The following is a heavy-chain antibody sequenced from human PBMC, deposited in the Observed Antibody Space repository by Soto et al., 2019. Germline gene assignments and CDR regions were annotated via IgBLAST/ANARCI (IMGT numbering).Heavy chain of an antibody. J-gene: IGHJ3*02. D-gene: IGHD6-13*01. CDR3: ARVGYSSSWYRRGAFDI. V-gene: IGHV4-34*01. CDR1: GGSFSGYY. CDR2: INHSGST. Sequence: QVQLQQWGAGLLKPSETLSLTCAVYGGSFSGYYWSWLRQPPRKGLAWIGEINHSGSTNYNPSLKSRVTISVDTSKNQFSLKLTSVTAADTAVYYCARVGYSSSWYRRGAFDIWGQGTMVTVSS.